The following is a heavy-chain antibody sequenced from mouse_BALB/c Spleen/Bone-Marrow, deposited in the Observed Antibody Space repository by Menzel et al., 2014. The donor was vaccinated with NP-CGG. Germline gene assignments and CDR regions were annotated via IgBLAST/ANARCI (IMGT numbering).Heavy chain of an antibody. CDR1: GYSITSDYA. J-gene: IGHJ2*01. CDR3: ARYDYDVGYFDY. Sequence: EVQLVESGPGLVKPSQSLSLTCTVTGYSITSDYAWNWIRQFPGNNLEWMGSISYSGSTSYNPSLKSRISITRDTSKNQFFLQLSSVTTEDTATYYCARYDYDVGYFDYWGQGTTLTVSS. V-gene: IGHV3-2*02. CDR2: ISYSGST. D-gene: IGHD2-4*01.